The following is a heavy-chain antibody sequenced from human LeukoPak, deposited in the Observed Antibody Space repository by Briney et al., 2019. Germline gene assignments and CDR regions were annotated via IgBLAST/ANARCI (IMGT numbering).Heavy chain of an antibody. CDR2: IYSGGST. Sequence: PGGSLRLSCAASGFTFSSNYMSWVRHTPGKGLEWVSVIYSGGSTYYADSVKGRFTISRDNSKNTLYLQMNSLRAEDTAVYYCAMTYYFDSSGYYKLDYWGQGTLVTVFS. J-gene: IGHJ4*02. V-gene: IGHV3-53*01. D-gene: IGHD3-22*01. CDR3: AMTYYFDSSGYYKLDY. CDR1: GFTFSSNY.